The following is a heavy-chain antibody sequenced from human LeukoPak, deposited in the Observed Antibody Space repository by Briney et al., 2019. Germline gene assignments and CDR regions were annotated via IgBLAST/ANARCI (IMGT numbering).Heavy chain of an antibody. J-gene: IGHJ4*02. CDR3: ARRRRRYSSGYYYFDY. V-gene: IGHV4-30-2*01. CDR1: GGSISSGSYY. D-gene: IGHD3-22*01. Sequence: PSQTLSLTCTVSGGSISSGSYYWSWIRQPPGKGLEWIGEINHSGSTNYNPSLKSRVTISVDTSKNQFSLKLSSVTAADTAVYYCARRRRRYSSGYYYFDYWGQGTLVTVSS. CDR2: INHSGST.